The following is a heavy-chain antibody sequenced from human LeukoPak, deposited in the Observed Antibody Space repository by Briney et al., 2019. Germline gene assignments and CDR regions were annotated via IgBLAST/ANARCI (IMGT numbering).Heavy chain of an antibody. Sequence: SETLSLTCAVYGGSFSGYYWSWIRQPPGKGLEWIGEINHSGSTNYNPSLKSRVTVSVDTSKNQFSLKLSSVTAADTAVYYCARERKITMIVNRNYYYYGMDVWGQGTTVTVSS. CDR1: GGSFSGYY. CDR3: ARERKITMIVNRNYYYYGMDV. CDR2: INHSGST. J-gene: IGHJ6*02. V-gene: IGHV4-34*01. D-gene: IGHD3-22*01.